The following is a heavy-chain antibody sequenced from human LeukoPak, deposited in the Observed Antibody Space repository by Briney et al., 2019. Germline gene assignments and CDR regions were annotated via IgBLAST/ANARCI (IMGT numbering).Heavy chain of an antibody. J-gene: IGHJ5*02. CDR3: ARAVGGDSRFDP. V-gene: IGHV3-74*01. CDR1: GFTFSGYW. CDR2: INSDGSST. Sequence: GGSLRLSCAASGFTFSGYWMHWVRHAPGKGLVWVSRINSDGSSTRYADSVKGRFTISRDNAKNTLYLQMNSLRVEDTAVYYCARAVGGDSRFDPWGQGTLVTVSS. D-gene: IGHD1-26*01.